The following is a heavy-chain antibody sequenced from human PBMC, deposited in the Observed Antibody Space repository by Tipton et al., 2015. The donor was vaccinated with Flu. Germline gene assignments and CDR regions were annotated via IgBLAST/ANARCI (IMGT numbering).Heavy chain of an antibody. CDR1: GFTFSDYY. Sequence: TASGFTFSDYYMSWIRQAPGKGLEWVSYISSSGSTIYYADSVKGRFTISRDNAKNSLYLQMNSLRAEDTAVYYCARGPGRYSSSSGPWGQGTLVTVSS. V-gene: IGHV3-11*01. J-gene: IGHJ5*02. CDR2: ISSSGSTI. CDR3: ARGPGRYSSSSGP. D-gene: IGHD6-6*01.